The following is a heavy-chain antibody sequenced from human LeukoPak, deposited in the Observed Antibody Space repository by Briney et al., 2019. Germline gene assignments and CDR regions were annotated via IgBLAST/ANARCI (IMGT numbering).Heavy chain of an antibody. D-gene: IGHD2/OR15-2a*01. Sequence: SVKVSCKASGGTFSSYAISWVRQAPGQGLEWTGGIIPIFGTANYAQKFQGRVTITADESTSTAYMELSSQRSEDTAVYYCARENSGPYYFDYWGQGTLVTVSS. J-gene: IGHJ4*02. V-gene: IGHV1-69*13. CDR2: IIPIFGTA. CDR3: ARENSGPYYFDY. CDR1: GGTFSSYA.